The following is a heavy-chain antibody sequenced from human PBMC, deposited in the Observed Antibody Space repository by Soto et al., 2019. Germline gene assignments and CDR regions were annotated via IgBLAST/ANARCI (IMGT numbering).Heavy chain of an antibody. CDR1: GLPFSSYA. CDR2: TSGSGANT. D-gene: IGHD2-2*01. Sequence: LLESGGGLAQPGGSLSLSCAASGLPFSSYAMNWVRQAPGKGLEWVSATSGSGANTYYADSVKGRFTISRDNSKNTLFLQMDSLRAEDTAVYYCAKVSSSSHYLTYYFYYMDVWGKGTTVTVSS. J-gene: IGHJ6*03. CDR3: AKVSSSSHYLTYYFYYMDV. V-gene: IGHV3-23*01.